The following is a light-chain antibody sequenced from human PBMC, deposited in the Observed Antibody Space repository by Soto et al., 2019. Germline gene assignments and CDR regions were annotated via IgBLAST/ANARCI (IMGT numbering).Light chain of an antibody. J-gene: IGKJ2*01. CDR1: QTISSY. CDR2: AAS. Sequence: SVGDRVTITCRASQTISSYLNWYQQKPGKAPKLLXXAASXLQSGVPSRFSGSGSGTDFTLTISSLQPEDFATYYCQQSHSIPYTFGQGTKLEIK. CDR3: QQSHSIPYT. V-gene: IGKV1-39*01.